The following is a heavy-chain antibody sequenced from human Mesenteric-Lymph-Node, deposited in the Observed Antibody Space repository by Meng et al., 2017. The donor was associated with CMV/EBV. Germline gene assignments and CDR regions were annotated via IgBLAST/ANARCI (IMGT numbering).Heavy chain of an antibody. V-gene: IGHV1-18*04. Sequence: TFNGYYIHWVRQAPGQGLEWMEWISAYNGNTTYAQKLQGRVTMTTNTSTSTAYMELRSLRSDDTAVYYCARGDLRYCSSTSCYGFFDYWGQGTLVTVSS. J-gene: IGHJ4*02. CDR3: ARGDLRYCSSTSCYGFFDY. CDR2: ISAYNGNT. D-gene: IGHD2-2*01. CDR1: TFNGYY.